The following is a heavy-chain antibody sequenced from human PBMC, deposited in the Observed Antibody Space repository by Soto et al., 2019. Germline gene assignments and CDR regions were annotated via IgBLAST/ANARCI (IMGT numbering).Heavy chain of an antibody. Sequence: GGSLRLSCAASGFTFSSYGMHWVRQAPGKGLEWVAVISYDGSNKYYADSVKGRFTISRDNSKNTLYLQMNSLRAEDTAVYYCAKALVDYYMDVWGKGTTVTVSS. CDR1: GFTFSSYG. CDR3: AKALVDYYMDV. J-gene: IGHJ6*03. CDR2: ISYDGSNK. V-gene: IGHV3-30*18.